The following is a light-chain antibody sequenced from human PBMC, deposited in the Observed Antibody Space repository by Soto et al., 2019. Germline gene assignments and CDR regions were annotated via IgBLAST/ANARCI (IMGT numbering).Light chain of an antibody. V-gene: IGKV4-1*01. CDR2: WAS. CDR1: QTVLYNSNNKNY. Sequence: DIVMTQSPDSLAVSLGERATINCKSNQTVLYNSNNKNYLAWYQQKPGQPPKLLIYWASTRESGVPDRFSGSGSGTDFTLTISSLQAEDVAVYYCQQYYGTPLTFGGGTKVEIK. J-gene: IGKJ4*01. CDR3: QQYYGTPLT.